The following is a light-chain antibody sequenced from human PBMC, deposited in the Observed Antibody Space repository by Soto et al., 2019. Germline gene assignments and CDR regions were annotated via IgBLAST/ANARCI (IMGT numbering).Light chain of an antibody. CDR3: QQYDSLPPT. Sequence: DIQLTQSPSSLSASVGDRVTITCQASQDINRYVNWYQQQLGQAPKLLMFDAATLESGVPSRFRGSGSGTEFTLTRSSLQPGDFATYFGQQYDSLPPTFGGGTKVDIQ. J-gene: IGKJ4*01. V-gene: IGKV1-33*01. CDR1: QDINRY. CDR2: DAA.